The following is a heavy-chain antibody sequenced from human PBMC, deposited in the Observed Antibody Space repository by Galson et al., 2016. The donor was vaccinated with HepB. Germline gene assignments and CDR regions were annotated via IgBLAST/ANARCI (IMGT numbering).Heavy chain of an antibody. J-gene: IGHJ5*02. D-gene: IGHD2-15*01. CDR2: ISGSGTNT. CDR3: AKDLTVTLHWFDP. Sequence: SLRLSCAASGFTFSSYAMSWVRQAPGKGLEWVSLISGSGTNTYYADSVKGRFTISRDNSRYTLYLQMNSLRAEDTAVYYCAKDLTVTLHWFDPWGQGTLVTVSS. CDR1: GFTFSSYA. V-gene: IGHV3-23*01.